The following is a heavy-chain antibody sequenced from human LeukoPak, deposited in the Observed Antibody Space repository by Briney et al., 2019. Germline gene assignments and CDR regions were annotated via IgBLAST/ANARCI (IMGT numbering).Heavy chain of an antibody. D-gene: IGHD3-3*01. J-gene: IGHJ3*02. V-gene: IGHV4-34*01. Sequence: KPSETLSLTCTVSGGSISGYYWSWIRQPPGKGLEWIGEINHSGSTNCNPSLKSRVTISVDTSKNQFSLKLSSVTAADTAVYYCARLRFLEWLSGVSGYAFDIWGQGTMVTVSS. CDR3: ARLRFLEWLSGVSGYAFDI. CDR1: GGSISGYY. CDR2: INHSGST.